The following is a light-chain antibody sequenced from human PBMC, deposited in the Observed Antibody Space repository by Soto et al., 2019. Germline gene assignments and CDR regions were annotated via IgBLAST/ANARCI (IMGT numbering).Light chain of an antibody. CDR3: SSYTSSSTLYV. J-gene: IGLJ1*01. Sequence: LTQPSSVSGSPGQSITISCTGTSSDVGGYNYVSWYQQHPGKAPKLMIYEVSNRPSGVSNRFSGSKSGNTASLTISGLQAEDEADYYCSSYTSSSTLYVFGTGTKVTVL. CDR1: SSDVGGYNY. CDR2: EVS. V-gene: IGLV2-14*01.